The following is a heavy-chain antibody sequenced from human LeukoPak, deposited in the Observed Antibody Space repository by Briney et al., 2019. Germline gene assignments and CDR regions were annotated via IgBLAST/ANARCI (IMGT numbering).Heavy chain of an antibody. CDR3: ARDLDSYGTFDY. CDR2: IIPIFGTA. V-gene: IGHV1-69*05. J-gene: IGHJ4*02. CDR1: GGTFSSYA. D-gene: IGHD5-18*01. Sequence: SVKVSCKASGGTFSSYAISWVRQAPGQGLEWMGRIIPIFGTANYAQRFQGRVTITTDESTSTAYMELSSLRSEDTAVYYCARDLDSYGTFDYWGQGTLVTVSS.